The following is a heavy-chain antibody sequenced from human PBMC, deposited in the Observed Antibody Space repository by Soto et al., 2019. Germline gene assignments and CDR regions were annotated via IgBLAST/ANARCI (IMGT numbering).Heavy chain of an antibody. D-gene: IGHD2-15*01. CDR2: IYYSGST. V-gene: IGHV4-59*01. J-gene: IGHJ6*03. CDR1: GGSISSYY. CDR3: AREVVVVAATPRGGRYYYMDV. Sequence: SETLSLTCTVSGGSISSYYWSWIRQPPGKGLEWIGYIYYSGSTNYNPSLNSRVTISVDTSKNQFSLKLSSVTAADTAVYYCAREVVVVAATPRGGRYYYMDVWGKGTTVTVSS.